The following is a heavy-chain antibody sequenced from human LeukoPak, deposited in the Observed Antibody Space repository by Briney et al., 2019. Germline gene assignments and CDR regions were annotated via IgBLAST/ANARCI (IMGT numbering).Heavy chain of an antibody. V-gene: IGHV3-30*02. CDR1: GFTFSSYG. D-gene: IGHD2-15*01. CDR2: IQHDGRDR. Sequence: GGSQRLSCAASGFTFSSYGMYWVRQAPGKGLEWVAFIQHDGRDRYYADSVKGRFTTSRDNSKDTLYLQMNSLRAEDMALYYCATRDCSGSGCGYYYMGVWGKGTTVTVS. CDR3: ATRDCSGSGCGYYYMGV. J-gene: IGHJ6*03.